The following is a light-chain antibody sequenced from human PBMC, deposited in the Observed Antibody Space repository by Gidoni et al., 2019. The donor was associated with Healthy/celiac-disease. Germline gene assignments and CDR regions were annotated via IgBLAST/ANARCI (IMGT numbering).Light chain of an antibody. CDR2: DVS. CDR1: SSYVGRYNY. Sequence: QSALTQPASVSGSPGQSITISCTGTSSYVGRYNYVSWYQQHPGKAPKLMIYDVSNRPSGVSNRFSGSKSGNTASLTISGLQAEDEADYYCSSYTSSSTPYVFGTGTKVTVL. J-gene: IGLJ1*01. CDR3: SSYTSSSTPYV. V-gene: IGLV2-14*01.